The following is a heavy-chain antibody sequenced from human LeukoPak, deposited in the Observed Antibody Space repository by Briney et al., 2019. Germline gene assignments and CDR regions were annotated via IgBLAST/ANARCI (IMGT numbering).Heavy chain of an antibody. V-gene: IGHV1-2*02. CDR2: VNPNSGGT. J-gene: IGHJ4*02. CDR3: ARVGLRSSWYYFDY. D-gene: IGHD6-13*01. CDR1: GYYFTDYY. Sequence: ASVKVSCKASGYYFTDYYMHWVRQAPGLGLEWMGWVNPNSGGTVYAQKFQGRVAMTSDTSISTGYMELSGLRSDDTAVYYCARVGLRSSWYYFDYWGQGTLATVSS.